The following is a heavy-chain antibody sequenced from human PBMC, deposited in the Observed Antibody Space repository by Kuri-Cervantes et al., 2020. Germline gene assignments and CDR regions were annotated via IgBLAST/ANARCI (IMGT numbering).Heavy chain of an antibody. CDR2: MNPNSGNT. D-gene: IGHD3-22*01. CDR1: GYIFTSYG. J-gene: IGHJ5*02. CDR3: ARSLMSYYYDSGGYHSIDA. V-gene: IGHV1-8*01. Sequence: ASVKVSCKASGYIFTSYGINWVRQATGQGLEWMGWMNPNSGNTGYAQKFQGRVTMTRNTSISTAYMDLSGLRADDTAVYYCARSLMSYYYDSGGYHSIDAWGQGTLVTVSS.